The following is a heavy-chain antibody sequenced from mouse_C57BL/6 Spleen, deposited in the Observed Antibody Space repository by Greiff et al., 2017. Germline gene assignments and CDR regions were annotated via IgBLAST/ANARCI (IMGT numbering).Heavy chain of an antibody. CDR2: INPSTGGT. CDR3: ARWKNLDWYFDV. J-gene: IGHJ1*03. Sequence: EVQLQQSGPELVKPGASVKISCKASGYSFTGYYMNWVKQSPEKSLEWIGEINPSTGGTTYNQKFKAKATLTVDKSSRTAYMQLKSLTSEDSEVYYWARWKNLDWYFDVWGTGTTVTVSS. CDR1: GYSFTGYY. V-gene: IGHV1-42*01.